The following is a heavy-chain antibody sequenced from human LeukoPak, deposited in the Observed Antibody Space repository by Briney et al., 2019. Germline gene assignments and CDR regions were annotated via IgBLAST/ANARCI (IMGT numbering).Heavy chain of an antibody. J-gene: IGHJ3*02. V-gene: IGHV3-23*01. D-gene: IGHD2-21*01. Sequence: GTLSLTCAVSGGSISSSNWWSWVRQAPGKGLEWVSAISGSGVGTYYADSVKGRFTISRDNSWNTLYLQMSSLRAEDTAVYYCAKDQVISGSEASDIWGQGTMVTVSS. CDR2: ISGSGVGT. CDR1: GGSISSSN. CDR3: AKDQVISGSEASDI.